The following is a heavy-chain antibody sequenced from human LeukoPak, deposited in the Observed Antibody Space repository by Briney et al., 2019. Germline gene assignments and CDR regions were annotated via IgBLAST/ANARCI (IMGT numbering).Heavy chain of an antibody. CDR3: ARDWWQQLVRNNYYMDV. J-gene: IGHJ6*03. CDR1: GYTFTSYG. D-gene: IGHD6-13*01. Sequence: GASVKVSCKVSGYTFTSYGISWVRQAPGQGLEWMGWISAYDGNTNYAQKLQGRVTMTTDTSTSTAYMELRSLRSDDTAVYYCARDWWQQLVRNNYYMDVWGKGTTVTVSS. CDR2: ISAYDGNT. V-gene: IGHV1-18*01.